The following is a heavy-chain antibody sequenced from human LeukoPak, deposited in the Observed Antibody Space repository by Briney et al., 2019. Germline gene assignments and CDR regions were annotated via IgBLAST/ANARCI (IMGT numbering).Heavy chain of an antibody. CDR2: ISSSSSYI. Sequence: PGGSLRLSCAASGFTFSSYSMNWARQAPGKGLEWVSSISSSSSYIYYADSVKGRFTISRDNAKNSLYLQMNSLRAEDTAVYYCVRWGSDAFDTWGQGTMVTASS. V-gene: IGHV3-21*01. D-gene: IGHD1-26*01. CDR3: VRWGSDAFDT. J-gene: IGHJ3*02. CDR1: GFTFSSYS.